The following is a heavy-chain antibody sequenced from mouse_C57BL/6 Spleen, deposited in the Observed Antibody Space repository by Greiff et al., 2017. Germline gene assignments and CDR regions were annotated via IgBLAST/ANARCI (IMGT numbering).Heavy chain of an antibody. V-gene: IGHV5-4*01. D-gene: IGHD1-1*01. CDR2: ISDGGSYT. CDR1: GFTFSSYA. Sequence: EVKVVESGGGLVKPGGSLKLSCAASGFTFSSYAMSWVRQTPEKRLEWVATISDGGSYTYYPDNVKGRFTISRDNAKNNLYLQMSHLKSEDTAMYYCARDRAGRYYFDYWGQGTTLTVSS. J-gene: IGHJ2*01. CDR3: ARDRAGRYYFDY.